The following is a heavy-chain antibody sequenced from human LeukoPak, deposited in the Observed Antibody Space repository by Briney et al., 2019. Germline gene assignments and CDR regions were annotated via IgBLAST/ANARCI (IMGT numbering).Heavy chain of an antibody. J-gene: IGHJ4*02. D-gene: IGHD3-22*01. CDR3: ARGGIYYYDSSGQFDY. CDR1: GGTFSSYA. CDR2: IIPILGVA. Sequence: SVKVSCKASGGTFSSYAFSWVRQAPGQGLEWMGRIIPILGVATYAHKFQGRVTITADQSTSTAYMELSSLRSEDTAVYYCARGGIYYYDSSGQFDYWGQGALVTVSS. V-gene: IGHV1-69*04.